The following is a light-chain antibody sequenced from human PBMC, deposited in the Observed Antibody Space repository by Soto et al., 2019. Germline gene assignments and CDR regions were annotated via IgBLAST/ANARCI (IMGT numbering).Light chain of an antibody. V-gene: IGLV1-44*01. Sequence: QSVLTQPPSTSGTPGQRVTISCSGSSSNIGSNAVSWYQQLPGTAPKLLIYSNDQRPSGVPDRFSGSKSGTSASLAITGLQAEDEADYYCQSYDSSLSVVFGGGTKLTVL. CDR1: SSNIGSNA. CDR2: SND. J-gene: IGLJ2*01. CDR3: QSYDSSLSVV.